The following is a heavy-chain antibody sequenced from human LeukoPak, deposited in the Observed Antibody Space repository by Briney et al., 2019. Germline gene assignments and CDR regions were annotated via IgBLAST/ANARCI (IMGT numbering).Heavy chain of an antibody. CDR3: ARDRAYCSSTSCYKGWDY. V-gene: IGHV1-2*02. J-gene: IGHJ4*02. D-gene: IGHD2-2*02. CDR1: GYTFTGYY. CDR2: INPNSGGT. Sequence: GASVKVSCKASGYTFTGYYMHWVRQAPGQGLEWMGWINPNSGGTNYAQKFQGRVTMTRDTSISTAYMELSRLRSDDTAVYYCARDRAYCSSTSCYKGWDYWGQGTLVTVSS.